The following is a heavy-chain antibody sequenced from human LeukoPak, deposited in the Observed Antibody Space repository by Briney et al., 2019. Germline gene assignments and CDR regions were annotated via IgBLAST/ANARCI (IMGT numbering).Heavy chain of an antibody. CDR2: ISGTNSYI. CDR3: ARIPNSANFPNWFDP. Sequence: PGGSLRLSCAASGFTFTNYNMNWVRQAPGKGLEWVSSISGTNSYIYYADSVKGRFTISRDNAKNSLYLQMNSVRAEDTAVYYCARIPNSANFPNWFDPWGQGTLVTVSS. D-gene: IGHD4/OR15-4a*01. V-gene: IGHV3-21*01. J-gene: IGHJ5*02. CDR1: GFTFTNYN.